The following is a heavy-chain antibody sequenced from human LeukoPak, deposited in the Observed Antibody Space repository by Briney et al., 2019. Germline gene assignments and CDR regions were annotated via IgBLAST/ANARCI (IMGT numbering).Heavy chain of an antibody. J-gene: IGHJ4*02. CDR3: VKVMGNNFGWK. D-gene: IGHD3-10*01. CDR1: VFTVTSEY. Sequence: PGGSLRLSCAAFVFTVTSEYLSWVRQAPGKGLEWLSSIYISGSIPYTDSVGGRFTISRDTSKNTLYLQMNSPRAEATVTYYCVKVMGNNFGWKWGKGPLVLVSS. CDR2: IYISGSI. V-gene: IGHV3-53*01.